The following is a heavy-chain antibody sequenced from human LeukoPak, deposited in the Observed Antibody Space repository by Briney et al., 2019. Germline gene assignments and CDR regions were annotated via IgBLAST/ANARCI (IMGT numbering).Heavy chain of an antibody. V-gene: IGHV3-23*01. J-gene: IGHJ5*02. CDR2: VTGPGDTT. Sequence: QPGGSLRLSCATSGFTFTNYAMNWVRQAPGKGLEWVSAVTGPGDTTYYADSVKGRFFMSREDSKTTVYLQMNSLRAEDTAIYYCAKRAEIDLWGQGTLVTVSS. CDR3: AKRAEIDL. CDR1: GFTFTNYA.